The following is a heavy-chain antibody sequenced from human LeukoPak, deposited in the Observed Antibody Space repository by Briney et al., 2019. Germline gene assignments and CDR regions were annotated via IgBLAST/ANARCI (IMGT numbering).Heavy chain of an antibody. J-gene: IGHJ4*02. Sequence: ASVKVSCKASVYAFTSYYMHWVRQAPGQGLEWMGIINPSDGGTSYAQKFQGRVTMTRDTSTSTVYMELSSLRSEDTAVYHCAREPPASGYFHYWGQGSLATVSS. CDR2: INPSDGGT. CDR1: VYAFTSYY. CDR3: AREPPASGYFHY. V-gene: IGHV1-46*01.